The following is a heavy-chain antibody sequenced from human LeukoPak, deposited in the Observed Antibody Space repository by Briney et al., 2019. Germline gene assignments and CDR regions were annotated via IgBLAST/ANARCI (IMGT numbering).Heavy chain of an antibody. CDR2: INSDGAFT. CDR3: ARSGSGYSYGDP. V-gene: IGHV3-74*01. CDR1: GITLSSYW. J-gene: IGHJ5*02. D-gene: IGHD5-18*01. Sequence: GGSLRLSCAASGITLSSYWMHWVRQAPGKGLGLVSRINSDGAFTNYADSVKGRFTISRDNAKNTLYLQMNSLRAEDTAVYYCARSGSGYSYGDPWGQGTLVTVSS.